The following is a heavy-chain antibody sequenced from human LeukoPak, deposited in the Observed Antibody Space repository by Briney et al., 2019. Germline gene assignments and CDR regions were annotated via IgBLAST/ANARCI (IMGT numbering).Heavy chain of an antibody. V-gene: IGHV1-18*01. Sequence: ASVKVSCKASGYTFTSYGISWVRQAPGQGLEWMGWISAYNGNTNYAQKLQGRVTMTTDTSTSTAYMELRSLRSDDTAVYYCARAPDWYYYDSSGYSLLYYYYYMDVWGKGTTVTVSS. D-gene: IGHD3-22*01. J-gene: IGHJ6*03. CDR2: ISAYNGNT. CDR1: GYTFTSYG. CDR3: ARAPDWYYYDSSGYSLLYYYYYMDV.